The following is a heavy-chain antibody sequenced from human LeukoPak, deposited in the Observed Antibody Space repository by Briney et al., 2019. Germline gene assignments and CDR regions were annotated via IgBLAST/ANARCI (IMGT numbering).Heavy chain of an antibody. V-gene: IGHV3-7*01. J-gene: IGHJ3*02. CDR3: ARTVAAAGDYYDSSGPYAFDI. CDR2: IKQDGSEK. CDR1: GFTFSNYW. Sequence: GGSLRLPCAASGFTFSNYWMNWVRQAPGKGLEWVANIKQDGSEKYYVDSVKGRFTISRDNAKNSLYLQMNSLRAEDTAVYYCARTVAAAGDYYDSSGPYAFDIWGQGTMVTVSS. D-gene: IGHD3-22*01.